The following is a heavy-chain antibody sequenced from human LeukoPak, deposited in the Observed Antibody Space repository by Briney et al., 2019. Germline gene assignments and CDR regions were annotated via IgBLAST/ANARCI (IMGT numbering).Heavy chain of an antibody. J-gene: IGHJ4*02. CDR2: IKQDGSEK. D-gene: IGHD3-22*01. Sequence: PGGSLRLSCAASGFTFSSYWMSWVRQAPGKGLEWVANIKQDGSEKYYVDSVKGRFTISRDNAKNSLYLQMNSLRAEDTAVYYCVRTPMIVVVMFDYWGQGTLVTVSS. V-gene: IGHV3-7*01. CDR1: GFTFSSYW. CDR3: VRTPMIVVVMFDY.